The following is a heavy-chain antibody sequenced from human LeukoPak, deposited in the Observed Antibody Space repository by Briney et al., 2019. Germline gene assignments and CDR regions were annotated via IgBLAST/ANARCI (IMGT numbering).Heavy chain of an antibody. D-gene: IGHD2-15*01. Sequence: GGSLRLSCAASGFTFSSYAMSWVRQAPGKGLEWVSAISCSGGSTYYADSVKGRFTISRDNSKNTLYLQMNSLRAEDTAVYYCVKNDLGYCSGGSCYVDYWGQGTLVTVSS. CDR3: VKNDLGYCSGGSCYVDY. J-gene: IGHJ4*02. CDR2: ISCSGGST. V-gene: IGHV3-23*01. CDR1: GFTFSSYA.